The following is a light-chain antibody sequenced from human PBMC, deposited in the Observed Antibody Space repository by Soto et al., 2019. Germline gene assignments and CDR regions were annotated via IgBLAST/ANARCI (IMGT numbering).Light chain of an antibody. CDR3: QQYNSWPPMYT. CDR2: GAS. V-gene: IGKV3-15*01. CDR1: QSVSSN. Sequence: EIVMTQSPATLSVSPGESATLSCRASQSVSSNLAWYQQKPGQPPRLLIYGASTRATGIPARFSGSGSGTEFTLTISSLQSEDFAVYSCQQYNSWPPMYTFGQGTKLEIK. J-gene: IGKJ2*01.